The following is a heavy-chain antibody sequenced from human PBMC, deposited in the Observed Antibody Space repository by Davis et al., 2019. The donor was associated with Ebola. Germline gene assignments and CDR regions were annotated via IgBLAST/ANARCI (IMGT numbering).Heavy chain of an antibody. J-gene: IGHJ4*02. CDR3: ARGWLRGYLDS. CDR2: TYYNHTWYN. V-gene: IGHV6-1*01. D-gene: IGHD5-12*01. Sequence: PSETLSLTCAISGDSISSNIPAWNWIRQSPSRGLEWLGRTYYNHTWYNDYAASVKSRITINPDTSQNQVSLQLSSVTPEDTAVYYCARGWLRGYLDSWGQGFLVTVSS. CDR1: GDSISSNIPA.